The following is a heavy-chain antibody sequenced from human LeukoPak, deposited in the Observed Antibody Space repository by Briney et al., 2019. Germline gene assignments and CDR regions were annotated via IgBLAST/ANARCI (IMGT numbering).Heavy chain of an antibody. Sequence: ASVKVSCKASGYTFTSYGISWVRQAPGQGLEWMGWISAYNGNTNYAQKLQGRVTMTTDTSTSTAYMELRSLRSDGTAVYYCARAFRVITFGGVIVTDAFDIWGQGTMVTVSS. V-gene: IGHV1-18*01. CDR3: ARAFRVITFGGVIVTDAFDI. CDR1: GYTFTSYG. D-gene: IGHD3-16*02. J-gene: IGHJ3*02. CDR2: ISAYNGNT.